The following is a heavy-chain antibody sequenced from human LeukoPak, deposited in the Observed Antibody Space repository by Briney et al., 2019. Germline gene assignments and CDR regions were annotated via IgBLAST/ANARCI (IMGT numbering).Heavy chain of an antibody. V-gene: IGHV4-61*02. CDR3: ARDVARLNYDFWSGQAKRGDAFDI. CDR2: IYTSGST. J-gene: IGHJ3*02. Sequence: SETLSLTCTVSGGSISSGSCYWSWIRQPAGKGLGWIGRIYTSGSTNYNPSLKSRVTISVDTSKNQFSLKLSSVTAADTAVYYCARDVARLNYDFWSGQAKRGDAFDIWGQGTMVTVSS. CDR1: GGSISSGSCY. D-gene: IGHD3-3*01.